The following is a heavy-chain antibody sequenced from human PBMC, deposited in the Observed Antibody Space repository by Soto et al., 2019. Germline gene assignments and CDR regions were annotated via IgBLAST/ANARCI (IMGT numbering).Heavy chain of an antibody. V-gene: IGHV1-18*01. J-gene: IGHJ6*02. CDR3: ARDTKTVASIIRYYYYGMDV. D-gene: IGHD6-19*01. CDR2: ISAYNGNT. Sequence: ASVKVSCKASGYTFTSYGISWVRQAPGQGLEWMGWISAYNGNTNYAQKLQGRVTMTTDTSTSTAYMELRSLRSDDTAVYYCARDTKTVASIIRYYYYGMDVWGQGTTVTVS. CDR1: GYTFTSYG.